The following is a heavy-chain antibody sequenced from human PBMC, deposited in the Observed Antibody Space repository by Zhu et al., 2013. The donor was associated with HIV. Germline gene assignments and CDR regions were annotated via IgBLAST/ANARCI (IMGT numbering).Heavy chain of an antibody. CDR1: GYTFTGYY. J-gene: IGHJ4*02. CDR2: INPNSGGT. Sequence: QVQLVQSGAEVKKPGASVKVSCKASGYTFTGYYMHWVRQAPGQGLEWMGWINPNSGGTNYAQKFQGRVTMTRDTSISTAYMELSRLRSDDTAVYYCAENYYDSSGYYLPLNYWGQGTLVTVSS. CDR3: AENYYDSSGYYLPLNY. V-gene: IGHV1-2*02. D-gene: IGHD3-22*01.